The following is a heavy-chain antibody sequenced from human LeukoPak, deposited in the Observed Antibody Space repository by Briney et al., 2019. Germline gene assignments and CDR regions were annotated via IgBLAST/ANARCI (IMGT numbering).Heavy chain of an antibody. J-gene: IGHJ5*02. CDR2: IYYSGGT. V-gene: IGHV4-59*01. CDR3: ARATPQVNWFDP. Sequence: SETLSLTCTVSGGSISSYYWSWIRQPPGKGLEWIGYIYYSGGTNYNPSLKSRVTISVDTSKNQFSLKLSSVTAADTAVYYCARATPQVNWFDPWGQGTLVTVSS. CDR1: GGSISSYY.